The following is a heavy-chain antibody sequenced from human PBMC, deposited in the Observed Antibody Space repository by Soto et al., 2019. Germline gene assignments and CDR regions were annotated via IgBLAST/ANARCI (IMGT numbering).Heavy chain of an antibody. J-gene: IGHJ6*02. Sequence: PSETLSLTCTVSGGSISSGGYYWSWVRQPPGKGLEWIGEIYHSGSTNYNPSLKSRVTISVDKSKNQFSLKASDTAMYYCARHISNFQYYYYAMDVWGQGTTVTVSS. CDR2: IYHSGST. CDR3: ARHISNFQYYYYAMDV. V-gene: IGHV4-39*07. CDR1: GGSISSGGYY. D-gene: IGHD6-13*01.